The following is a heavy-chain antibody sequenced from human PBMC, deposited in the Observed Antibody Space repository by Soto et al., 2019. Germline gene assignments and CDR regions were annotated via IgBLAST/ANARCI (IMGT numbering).Heavy chain of an antibody. V-gene: IGHV3-33*01. Sequence: PGGSLRLSCAASGFNFSSYGMHWVRQAPGKGLEWVAVIWYDGSKKYYGDSVKGRITISRDNSKNTLYLQMNSLRAEDTAVYYCARGITLIAVAGSEDYWGQGTLVTVSS. CDR3: ARGITLIAVAGSEDY. J-gene: IGHJ4*02. CDR2: IWYDGSKK. CDR1: GFNFSSYG. D-gene: IGHD6-19*01.